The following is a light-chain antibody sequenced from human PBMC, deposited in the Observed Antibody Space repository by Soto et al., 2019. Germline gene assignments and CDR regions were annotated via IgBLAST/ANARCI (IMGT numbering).Light chain of an antibody. CDR3: QQFSSYPLT. V-gene: IGKV3-11*01. Sequence: DNVFKLSPSTLSVYPGERATLSCRASQSVSSYLAWYQQKPGQAPRLLIYDASNRATGIPARFSGSGSGTDFTLTISRLEPEDFAVYYCQQFSSYPLTFGGGTKVDIK. CDR2: DAS. CDR1: QSVSSY. J-gene: IGKJ4*01.